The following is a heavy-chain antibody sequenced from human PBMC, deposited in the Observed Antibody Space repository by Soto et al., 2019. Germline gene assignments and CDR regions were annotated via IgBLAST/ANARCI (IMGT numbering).Heavy chain of an antibody. J-gene: IGHJ5*02. V-gene: IGHV1-46*01. CDR1: GYTFTSYY. CDR3: ARGIKIFGVVTRDWFDT. CDR2: INPSGGST. Sequence: ASVKVSCKASGYTFTSYYMHWVRQAPGQGLEWMGIINPSGGSTSYAQKFQGRVTMTRDTSTSTVYMELSSLRSEDTAVYYCARGIKIFGVVTRDWFDTWGQGTLVTVSS. D-gene: IGHD3-3*01.